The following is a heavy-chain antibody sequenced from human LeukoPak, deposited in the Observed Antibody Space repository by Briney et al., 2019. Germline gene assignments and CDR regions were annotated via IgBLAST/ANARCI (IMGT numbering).Heavy chain of an antibody. CDR3: ARDLATVVTHSDSR. CDR2: ISDRDGST. D-gene: IGHD4-23*01. J-gene: IGHJ4*02. CDR1: GFTYSGYA. Sequence: GGYLSFYCAGAGFTYSGYAMSWVRQAPGKGLEWVSSISDRDGSTYYVGAVKGRFTISRDNSKNTLYLQMNSLRDEDTAVYYCARDLATVVTHSDSRWGQGTLVTVSS. V-gene: IGHV3-23*01.